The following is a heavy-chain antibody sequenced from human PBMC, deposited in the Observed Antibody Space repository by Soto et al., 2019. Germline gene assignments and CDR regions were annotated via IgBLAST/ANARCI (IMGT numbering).Heavy chain of an antibody. J-gene: IGHJ6*02. CDR3: ARDRGYDAHDYYYNAMDV. CDR1: GFTFRTYT. Sequence: VHLVESGGGVVQPGRSLRLSCVVSGFTFRTYTMNWVRQAPGKGLEWVSGIRGFSPYTFYAESVRGRFAISRDNAKNSLYLQMNSLRAEDTAVYYCARDRGYDAHDYYYNAMDVWGQGTTVTVSS. D-gene: IGHD2-15*01. V-gene: IGHV3-21*01. CDR2: IRGFSPYT.